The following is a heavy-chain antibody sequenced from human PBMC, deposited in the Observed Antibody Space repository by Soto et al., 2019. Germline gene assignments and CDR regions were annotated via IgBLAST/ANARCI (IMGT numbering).Heavy chain of an antibody. CDR2: ISAYNGNT. CDR1: GYTFTSYG. V-gene: IGHV1-18*01. CDR3: ARDYKNYYGSGSYSGYNWFDP. Sequence: GASVKVSCKASGYTFTSYGISWVRQAPGQGLEWMGWISAYNGNTNYAQKLQGRVTMTTDTSTSTAYMELRSLRSDDTAVYYCARDYKNYYGSGSYSGYNWFDPWGQGTLVTVSS. J-gene: IGHJ5*02. D-gene: IGHD3-10*01.